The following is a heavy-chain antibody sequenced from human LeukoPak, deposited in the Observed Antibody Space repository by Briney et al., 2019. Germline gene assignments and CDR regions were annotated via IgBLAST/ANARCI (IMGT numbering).Heavy chain of an antibody. CDR3: ARVHYDVLTGYLGGMDV. Sequence: SETLSLTCAVSGGSISSDSYSWTWIRQSPTKGLEWIGYVYHSGSAYYNPSFESRGTMSADRSKNQFSLKLSSVTAADTAVYYCARVHYDVLTGYLGGMDVWGKGTTVTVSS. J-gene: IGHJ6*04. CDR1: GGSISSDSYS. D-gene: IGHD3-9*01. CDR2: VYHSGSA. V-gene: IGHV4-30-2*06.